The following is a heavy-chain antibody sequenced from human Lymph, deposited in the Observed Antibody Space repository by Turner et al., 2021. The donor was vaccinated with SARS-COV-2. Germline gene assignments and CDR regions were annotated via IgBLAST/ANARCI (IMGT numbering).Heavy chain of an antibody. J-gene: IGHJ5*02. CDR3: ARGRLDSCSGSCFGWFDP. CDR2: IIPILGIA. Sequence: QVQLVPSGAEVKKPGSSVKVSCKASGGTFSSYVINWVRQAPGQGLEWMGRIIPILGIANNAQEFQGKVTVTTDKSTSTAYMELSSLRSEDTAVYYCARGRLDSCSGSCFGWFDPWGQGTLVTVSS. D-gene: IGHD1-26*01. CDR1: GGTFSSYV. V-gene: IGHV1-69*04.